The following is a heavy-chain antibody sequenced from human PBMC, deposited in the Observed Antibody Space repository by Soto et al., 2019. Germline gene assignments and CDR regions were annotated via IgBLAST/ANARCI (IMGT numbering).Heavy chain of an antibody. Sequence: GGSLRLSCAASGFNFGPFWMHWVRQAPGKGLEWVSHINSDGTTILYADSVEGRFTISRDNAQSTLFLQMNSLRVEDTAVYYCVRDRGNPDSFNIWGQGTMVTVSS. D-gene: IGHD3-10*01. CDR3: VRDRGNPDSFNI. CDR2: INSDGTTI. CDR1: GFNFGPFW. J-gene: IGHJ3*02. V-gene: IGHV3-74*01.